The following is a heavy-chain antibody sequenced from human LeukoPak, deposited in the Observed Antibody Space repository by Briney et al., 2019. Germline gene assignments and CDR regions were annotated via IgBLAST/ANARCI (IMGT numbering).Heavy chain of an antibody. CDR1: GFTFDDYA. CDR3: ATLGYYSSTSCYP. V-gene: IGHV3-9*01. Sequence: TGRSLRLSCAASGFTFDDYAMHWVRQAPGKGLEWVSGISWNSGSIGYADSVKGRFTISRDNSKNTLYLQMNSLRAEDTAVYYCATLGYYSSTSCYPWGQGTLVTVSS. J-gene: IGHJ5*02. CDR2: ISWNSGSI. D-gene: IGHD2-2*01.